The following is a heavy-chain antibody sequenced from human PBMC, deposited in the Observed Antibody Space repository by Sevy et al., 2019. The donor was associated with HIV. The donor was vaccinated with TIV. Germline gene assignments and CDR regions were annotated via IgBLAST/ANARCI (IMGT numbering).Heavy chain of an antibody. J-gene: IGHJ6*02. CDR2: IKSKRDGGTT. CDR3: STDPIIVLLVTDGMDV. CDR1: GFTFSHAW. Sequence: GGSLRLSCAASGFTFSHAWMSWVRQAPGKGLEWVGRIKSKRDGGTTDDAAPVKGRFTISRKDSKNTLFLQMNSLKTEDTAVYYCSTDPIIVLLVTDGMDVWGQGTTVTVSS. V-gene: IGHV3-15*01. D-gene: IGHD2-8*02.